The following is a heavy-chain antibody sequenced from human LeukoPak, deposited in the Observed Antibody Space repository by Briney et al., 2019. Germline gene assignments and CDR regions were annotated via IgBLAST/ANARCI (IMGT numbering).Heavy chain of an antibody. CDR2: ISYDGNDK. D-gene: IGHD4-11*01. Sequence: GGSLRLSCSVSGFIFSSYAMHWVRQAPGKGLEWVAVISYDGNDKYYADSVKGRFTISRDNGRNSLYLQMNSLGDEDTAVFYCARGRDDYSTDAFDIWGQGTMVTVSS. V-gene: IGHV3-30-3*01. CDR1: GFIFSSYA. CDR3: ARGRDDYSTDAFDI. J-gene: IGHJ3*02.